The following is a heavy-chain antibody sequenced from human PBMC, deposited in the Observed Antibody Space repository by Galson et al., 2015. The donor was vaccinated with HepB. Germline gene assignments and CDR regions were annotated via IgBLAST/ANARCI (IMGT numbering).Heavy chain of an antibody. Sequence: SVKVSCKASGYTFTSYYIHWVRQAPGQGLEWMGRINPDSGGTNYAQKFQGRVTMTRDTSISTAYMELRRLRSDDTVVYYCARSARRMYISSPSVFGMDVWGQGTTVTVSS. D-gene: IGHD3-3*02. CDR1: GYTFTSYY. CDR3: ARSARRMYISSPSVFGMDV. J-gene: IGHJ6*02. V-gene: IGHV1-2*05. CDR2: INPDSGGT.